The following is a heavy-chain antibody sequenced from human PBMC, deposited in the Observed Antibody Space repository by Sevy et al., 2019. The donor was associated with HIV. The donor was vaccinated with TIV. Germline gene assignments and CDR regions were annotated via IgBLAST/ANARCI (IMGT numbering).Heavy chain of an antibody. CDR1: GVSISGGAYY. D-gene: IGHD2-15*01. J-gene: IGHJ5*02. CDR2: ISYTGST. Sequence: QSQTLSLTCTVSGVSISGGAYYWGWIRQPPGKGPEWIGSISYTGSTYYNPSLKSRVTISVDTSKNQFSLKLTAVTAADTAVYSCARRGDNNWFDPWGQGTLVTVSS. V-gene: IGHV4-39*01. CDR3: ARRGDNNWFDP.